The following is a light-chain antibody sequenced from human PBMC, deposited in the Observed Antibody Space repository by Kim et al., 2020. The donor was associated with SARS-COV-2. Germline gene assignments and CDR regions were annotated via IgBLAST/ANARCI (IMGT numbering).Light chain of an antibody. V-gene: IGKV3-15*01. CDR1: QSVSSK. CDR3: QQYDNWPPVT. CDR2: GAS. Sequence: EIVMTQSPATLSVSPGERATLSCRASQSVSSKLAWYQQQPGQAPRLLIYGASTRATGIPARFSGSGSGTEFTLTISSLQSEDFAVYYCQQYDNWPPVTFGGGTKVDIK. J-gene: IGKJ4*01.